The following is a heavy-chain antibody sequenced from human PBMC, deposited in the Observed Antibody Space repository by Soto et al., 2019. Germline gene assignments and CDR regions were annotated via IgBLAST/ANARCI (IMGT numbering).Heavy chain of an antibody. CDR2: IDPSDSYT. Sequence: GESLKISCKGSGYSFTSYWISWVRQMPGKGLEWMGRIDPSDSYTNYSPSFQGHVTISADKSISTAYLQWSSLKASDTAMYYCTRVRWQTNYYYYGMDVWGQGTTVTVSS. J-gene: IGHJ6*02. CDR3: TRVRWQTNYYYYGMDV. D-gene: IGHD2-15*01. V-gene: IGHV5-10-1*01. CDR1: GYSFTSYW.